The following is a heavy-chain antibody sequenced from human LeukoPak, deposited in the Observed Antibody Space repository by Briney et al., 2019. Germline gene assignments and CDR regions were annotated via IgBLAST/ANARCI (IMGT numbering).Heavy chain of an antibody. CDR3: ARDLGSLRGWSFDY. CDR2: ISGSGGST. CDR1: GFTFSSYA. Sequence: GGSLRLSCAASGFTFSSYAMSWVRQAPGKGLEWVSAISGSGGSTYYADSVKGRFTISRDNSKNTLYLQMNSLRAEDTAVYYCARDLGSLRGWSFDYWGQGTLVTVSS. V-gene: IGHV3-23*01. J-gene: IGHJ4*02. D-gene: IGHD2-15*01.